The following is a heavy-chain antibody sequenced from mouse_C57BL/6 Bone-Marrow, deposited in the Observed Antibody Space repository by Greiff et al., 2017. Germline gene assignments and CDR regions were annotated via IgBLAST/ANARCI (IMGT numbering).Heavy chain of an antibody. J-gene: IGHJ1*03. D-gene: IGHD1-1*01. V-gene: IGHV1-64*01. CDR1: GYTFTSYW. Sequence: QVQLQQPGAELVKPGASVKLSCKASGYTFTSYWMHWVKQRPGQGLEWIGMIHPNSGSTNYNEKFKSKATLTVDKSSSTAYMQLSSLTSEDSAVYYCARGYYYGSHWYFDVWGTGTTVTVSS. CDR3: ARGYYYGSHWYFDV. CDR2: IHPNSGST.